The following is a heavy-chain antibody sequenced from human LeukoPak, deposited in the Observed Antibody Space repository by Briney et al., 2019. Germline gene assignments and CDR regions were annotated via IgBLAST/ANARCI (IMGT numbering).Heavy chain of an antibody. Sequence: SETLSLTCAVYGGSFSSYYWSWIRQPPGKGLEWIGEIIHSGSTNYNPSLKSRVTISVDTSKNQFSLKLSSVTAADTAVYYCARHGDYYGSGSRYWGQGTLVTVSS. J-gene: IGHJ4*02. CDR3: ARHGDYYGSGSRY. D-gene: IGHD3-10*01. CDR2: IIHSGST. V-gene: IGHV4-34*12. CDR1: GGSFSSYY.